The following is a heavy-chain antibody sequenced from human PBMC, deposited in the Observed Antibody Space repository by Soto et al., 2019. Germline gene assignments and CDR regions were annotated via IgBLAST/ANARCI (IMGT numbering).Heavy chain of an antibody. CDR2: INWNGGST. V-gene: IGHV3-20*04. J-gene: IGHJ5*02. CDR3: SRDRDYGDYGWFDP. Sequence: EVQLVESGGGVVRPGGSLRLSCAASGFTFDDYGMSWVRQAPGKGLEWVSGINWNGGSTGYADSVKGRFTISRDNAKNSLDLQMNSLRAEDTALYYCSRDRDYGDYGWFDPWGQGTLVTVSS. D-gene: IGHD4-17*01. CDR1: GFTFDDYG.